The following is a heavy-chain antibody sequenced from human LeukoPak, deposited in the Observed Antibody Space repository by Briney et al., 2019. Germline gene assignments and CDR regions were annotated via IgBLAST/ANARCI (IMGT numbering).Heavy chain of an antibody. V-gene: IGHV1-2*02. CDR3: ARGPYDSSGYSDY. Sequence: ASVKASCKPSGYTFTGYYIHWVRQAPGQGLEWMGWINPNSGGRNYAQKFQDRVTMTRDTSISTVYMELSRLKSDDTAVYYCARGPYDSSGYSDYWGQGTLVTASS. D-gene: IGHD3-22*01. CDR2: INPNSGGR. CDR1: GYTFTGYY. J-gene: IGHJ4*02.